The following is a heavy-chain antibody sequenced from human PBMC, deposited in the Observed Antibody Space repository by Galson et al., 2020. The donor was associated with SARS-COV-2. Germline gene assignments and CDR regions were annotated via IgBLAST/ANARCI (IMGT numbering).Heavy chain of an antibody. CDR3: ARVLTGSHFKAEFLFDY. Sequence: GGSLRLSCAASGFTVNSFYMNWVRQAPGKRLEWVAVIYSGDSATTYPAASVEGRITISRDISRNTLYLQMNSLRGEDTATYYCARVLTGSHFKAEFLFDYWGQGTPVIVSS. D-gene: IGHD3-10*01. CDR2: IYSGDSATT. CDR1: GFTVNSFY. J-gene: IGHJ4*02. V-gene: IGHV3-66*02.